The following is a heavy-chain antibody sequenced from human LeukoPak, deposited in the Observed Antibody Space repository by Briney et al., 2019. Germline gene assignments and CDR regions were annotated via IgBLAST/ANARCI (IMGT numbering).Heavy chain of an antibody. V-gene: IGHV1-24*01. Sequence: ASVKVSCKVSGYTLTELSMHWVRQAPGKGLEWMGGFDPEDGETIYAQKFQGRVTMTEDTSTDTAYMELSGLRSEDTAVYYCATAGRWLVAGPLDYWGQGTLVTVSS. J-gene: IGHJ4*02. D-gene: IGHD6-19*01. CDR2: FDPEDGET. CDR1: GYTLTELS. CDR3: ATAGRWLVAGPLDY.